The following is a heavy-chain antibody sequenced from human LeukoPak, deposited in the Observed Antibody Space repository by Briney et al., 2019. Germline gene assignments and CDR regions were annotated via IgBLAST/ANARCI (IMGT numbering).Heavy chain of an antibody. CDR1: GFTFSSYA. V-gene: IGHV3-23*01. J-gene: IGHJ4*02. CDR3: AKGKPSVTTEFDY. D-gene: IGHD4-17*01. Sequence: GGSLRLSCAASGFTFSSYAMNWVRQAPGKGLEWVSAITGSGGNTYYTDSVKGRFTISRDNTKNTLYLQMSSLRAEDTAVYYCAKGKPSVTTEFDYWGQGTLVTVSS. CDR2: ITGSGGNT.